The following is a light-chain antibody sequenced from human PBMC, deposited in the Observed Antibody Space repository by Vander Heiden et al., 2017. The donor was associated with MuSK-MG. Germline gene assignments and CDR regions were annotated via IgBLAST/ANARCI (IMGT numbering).Light chain of an antibody. Sequence: DMQMTQSPSTLSASVGDRVTITCRASQSISSWLAWYQQKPGKAPKLLIYDASTLESGVPSTFSGSRSGTEFTLTISSLQPADFATSYCQQYNSLRASGQGTKVEIK. CDR3: QQYNSLRA. V-gene: IGKV1-5*01. CDR1: QSISSW. J-gene: IGKJ1*01. CDR2: DAS.